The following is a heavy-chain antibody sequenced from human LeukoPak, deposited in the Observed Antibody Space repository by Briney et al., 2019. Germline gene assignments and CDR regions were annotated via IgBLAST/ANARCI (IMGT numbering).Heavy chain of an antibody. CDR3: ARHYCSSTSCLPDY. Sequence: AGGSLRLACAASGFTFRSYEMNWVRQAPGKGLEWVSYISSSGSTIYYADSVKGRFTTSRDNAKNSLYLQMSSLRAEDTAVYYCARHYCSSTSCLPDYWGQGTLVTVSS. J-gene: IGHJ4*02. CDR1: GFTFRSYE. V-gene: IGHV3-48*03. CDR2: ISSSGSTI. D-gene: IGHD2-2*01.